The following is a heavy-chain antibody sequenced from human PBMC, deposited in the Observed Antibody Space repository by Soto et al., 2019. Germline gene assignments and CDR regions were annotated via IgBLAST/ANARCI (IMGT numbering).Heavy chain of an antibody. V-gene: IGHV3-23*01. J-gene: IGHJ4*02. CDR3: AKSSGDSWEQYYFDY. CDR1: GFIFSDYS. Sequence: EVQLLESGGGLVLPGGSLRLSCAASGFIFSDYSMSWVRQAPGKGLEWVSGISGRGGSTYYADSVKGRFTISRDSSRNTLFLQMNSLRAKDTVLYYYAKSSGDSWEQYYFDYWGQGTLGPVSS. D-gene: IGHD2-15*01. CDR2: ISGRGGST.